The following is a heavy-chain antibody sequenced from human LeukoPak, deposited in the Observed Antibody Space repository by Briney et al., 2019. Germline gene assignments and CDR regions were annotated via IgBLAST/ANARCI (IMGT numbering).Heavy chain of an antibody. V-gene: IGHV3-49*04. CDR1: GFTLGDYA. CDR3: TRRYYYDSSGYSY. Sequence: GGSLRLSCTASGFTLGDYAMSWVRQAPGKGLEWVGFIRSKAYGGTTEYAASVKGRFTISRDDSKSIAYLQMNSLKTEDTAVYYCTRRYYYDSSGYSYWGQGTLVTVSS. CDR2: IRSKAYGGTT. D-gene: IGHD3-22*01. J-gene: IGHJ4*02.